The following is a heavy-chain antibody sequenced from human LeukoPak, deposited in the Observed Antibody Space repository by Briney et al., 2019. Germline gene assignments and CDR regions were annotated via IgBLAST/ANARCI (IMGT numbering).Heavy chain of an antibody. CDR3: ARTSRHFYGSGSNLTPWPADMDV. V-gene: IGHV4-59*01. Sequence: SETLPLTCTVSGGSINSYYWTWIRQPPGKGLEWIGYIYYSGSTHYNPSLNSRVTISMDTSKNHFSLKLSSVTAADTAIYYCARTSRHFYGSGSNLTPWPADMDVWGQGTKVTVSS. J-gene: IGHJ6*02. D-gene: IGHD3-10*01. CDR1: GGSINSYY. CDR2: IYYSGST.